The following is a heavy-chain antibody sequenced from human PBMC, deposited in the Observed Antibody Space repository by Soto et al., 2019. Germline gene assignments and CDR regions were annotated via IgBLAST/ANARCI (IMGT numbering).Heavy chain of an antibody. CDR2: ISGSGGST. J-gene: IGHJ4*02. Sequence: GGSLRLSCAASGFTFSSYAMSWARQAPGKGLEWVSAISGSGGSTYYADSVKGRFTISRDNSKNTLYLQMRSLRAENTAVYYCAKRADWVVQAAISPTFGYWGQGTLVTVSS. CDR3: AKRADWVVQAAISPTFGY. V-gene: IGHV3-23*01. D-gene: IGHD2-2*01. CDR1: GFTFSSYA.